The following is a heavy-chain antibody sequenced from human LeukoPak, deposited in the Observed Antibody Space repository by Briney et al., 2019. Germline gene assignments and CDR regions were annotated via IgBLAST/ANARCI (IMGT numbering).Heavy chain of an antibody. Sequence: ASVKVSCKASGGTFSSYAISWVRQAPGQGLEWMGRIIPILGIANYAQKFQGRVTITADKSTSTAYMELSSLRSEDTAVYYCARETSSYYYGSGSYLWLDYWGQGTLVTVSS. V-gene: IGHV1-69*04. CDR1: GGTFSSYA. CDR2: IIPILGIA. D-gene: IGHD3-10*01. J-gene: IGHJ4*02. CDR3: ARETSSYYYGSGSYLWLDY.